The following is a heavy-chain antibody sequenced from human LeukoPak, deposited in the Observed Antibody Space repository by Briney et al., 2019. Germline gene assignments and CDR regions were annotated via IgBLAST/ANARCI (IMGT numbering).Heavy chain of an antibody. CDR2: ISGSGGST. Sequence: PGGSLGLSCAASGFTFSSYAMSWVRQAPGKGLEWVSAISGSGGSTYYADSVKGRFTISRDNSKNTLYLQMNSLRAEDTAVYYCAKGLYCTNGVCYTIGGYFDYWAREPWSPSPQ. CDR1: GFTFSSYA. V-gene: IGHV3-23*01. D-gene: IGHD2-8*01. CDR3: AKGLYCTNGVCYTIGGYFDY. J-gene: IGHJ4*02.